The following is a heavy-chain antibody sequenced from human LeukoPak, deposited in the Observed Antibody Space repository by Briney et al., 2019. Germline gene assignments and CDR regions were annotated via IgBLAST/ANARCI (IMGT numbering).Heavy chain of an antibody. J-gene: IGHJ3*02. Sequence: SETLSLTCTVSCVSISSGGYYWRWLRQHPGKGVEWIGYIYYSGSTYYNPSLKSRVTISVDTSKNQFSLKLSSVTAADTAVYYCARDRLTLVGAFDIWGQGTMVTVSS. CDR1: CVSISSGGYY. D-gene: IGHD5-12*01. CDR3: ARDRLTLVGAFDI. V-gene: IGHV4-31*03. CDR2: IYYSGST.